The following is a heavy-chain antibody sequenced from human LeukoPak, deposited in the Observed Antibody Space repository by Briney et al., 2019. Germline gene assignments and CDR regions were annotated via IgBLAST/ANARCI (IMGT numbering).Heavy chain of an antibody. Sequence: SETLSLTCSVSGGSISNYYWSWIRQPAGQGLEWIGLIYTSGSTNYNPSLKSRVTMSVDRSKNQFSLKLRSVTAADTAIYYCARTPIYYYDNSGYYNWGQGTLVTVSS. CDR1: GGSISNYY. V-gene: IGHV4-4*07. CDR2: IYTSGST. J-gene: IGHJ4*02. CDR3: ARTPIYYYDNSGYYN. D-gene: IGHD3-22*01.